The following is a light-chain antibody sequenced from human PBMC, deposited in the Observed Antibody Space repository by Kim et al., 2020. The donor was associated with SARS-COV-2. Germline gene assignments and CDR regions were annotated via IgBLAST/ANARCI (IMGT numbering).Light chain of an antibody. Sequence: GQSITISCTGTSRDVGGYDYVSWYQQHPGKAPKLMIYGVSKRPSGVSNHFSASKSGNTASLTISGLQAEDEADYYCSSYSSSSFVVFGGGTKLTVL. CDR1: SRDVGGYDY. V-gene: IGLV2-14*04. CDR3: SSYSSSSFVV. CDR2: GVS. J-gene: IGLJ2*01.